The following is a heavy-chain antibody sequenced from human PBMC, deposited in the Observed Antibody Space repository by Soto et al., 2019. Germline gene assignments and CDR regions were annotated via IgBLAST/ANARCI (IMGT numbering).Heavy chain of an antibody. CDR3: ANAIGDSSSSAPGYYYYMDV. CDR2: ISYDGSNK. V-gene: IGHV3-30*18. J-gene: IGHJ6*03. CDR1: GFTFSSYG. D-gene: IGHD6-13*01. Sequence: GGSLRLSCAASGFTFSSYGMHWVRQAPGKGLEWVAVISYDGSNKYYADSVKGRFTISRDNSKNTLYLQMNSLRAEDTAVYYCANAIGDSSSSAPGYYYYMDVWGKGTTVTVSS.